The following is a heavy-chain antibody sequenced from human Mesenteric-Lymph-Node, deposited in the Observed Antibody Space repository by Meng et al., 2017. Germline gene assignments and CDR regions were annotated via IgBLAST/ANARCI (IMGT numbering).Heavy chain of an antibody. CDR2: IYHSGSS. J-gene: IGHJ1*01. D-gene: IGHD6-19*01. Sequence: QVQRQGSGPGLVKPSGTLSLTCAVSGGSISSSHWWSWVRQPPGKGLEWIGEIYHSGSSNYNPSLKSRVTISADKSKNHFSLKLSSVTAADTAVYYCARTFSSGWSLFQHWGQGTLVTVSS. CDR3: ARTFSSGWSLFQH. V-gene: IGHV4-4*02. CDR1: GGSISSSHW.